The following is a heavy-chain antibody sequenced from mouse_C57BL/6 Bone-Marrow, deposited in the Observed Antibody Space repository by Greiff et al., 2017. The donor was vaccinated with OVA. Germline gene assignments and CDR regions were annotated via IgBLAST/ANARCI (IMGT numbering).Heavy chain of an antibody. CDR1: GFTFSDYG. D-gene: IGHD1-1*01. CDR2: ISNLAYSI. CDR3: ARREFTTVVDYWYFDV. Sequence: VQLKESGGGLVQPGGSLKLSCAASGFTFSDYGMAWVRQAPRKGPEWVAFISNLAYSIYYADTVTGRFTISRENAKNTLYLEMSSLRSEDTAMYYCARREFTTVVDYWYFDVWGTGTTVTVSS. J-gene: IGHJ1*03. V-gene: IGHV5-15*01.